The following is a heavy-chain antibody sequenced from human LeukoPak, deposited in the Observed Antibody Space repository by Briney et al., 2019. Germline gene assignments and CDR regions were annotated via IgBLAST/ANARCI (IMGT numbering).Heavy chain of an antibody. D-gene: IGHD2-2*01. CDR2: IKQDGSET. V-gene: IGHV3-7*01. J-gene: IGHJ4*02. CDR3: GSPNSSAY. Sequence: PGESLRLSCAASGFAFSNYWMNWARQAPGKGLEWVANIKQDGSETNYVDSVKGRFTISRDNAKNSLYLQMNSLRAEDTALYYCGSPNSSAYWGQATLVTV. CDR1: GFAFSNYW.